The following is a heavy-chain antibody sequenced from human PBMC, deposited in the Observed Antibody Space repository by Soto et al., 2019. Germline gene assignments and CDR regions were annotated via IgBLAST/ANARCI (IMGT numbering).Heavy chain of an antibody. D-gene: IGHD4-17*01. Sequence: SETLSLTCTVSGGSISSSIYYWGWIRQPPGKGLEWIGSIYYSGSTYYNPSLKSRVTISVDTSKNQFSLKLSSVTAADTAVYYCAREAYGDYGAYWGQGTLVTVSS. CDR3: AREAYGDYGAY. J-gene: IGHJ4*02. CDR1: GGSISSSIYY. V-gene: IGHV4-39*07. CDR2: IYYSGST.